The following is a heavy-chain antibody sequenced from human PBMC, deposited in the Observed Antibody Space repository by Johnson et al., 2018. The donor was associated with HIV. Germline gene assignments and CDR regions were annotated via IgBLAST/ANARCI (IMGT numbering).Heavy chain of an antibody. V-gene: IGHV3-33*03. CDR2: IWYDGSEK. Sequence: QVQLVESGGGVVQPGRSLRLSCAASGFTFSSYAMHWVRQVPGKGLEWVAVIWYDGSEKYYVDSVKGRFTISRDNAKNSLYLQMNSLKTEDTAVYYCAKPYCSSSICSFDIWGQGTMVTVSS. D-gene: IGHD2-2*01. CDR1: GFTFSSYA. CDR3: AKPYCSSSICSFDI. J-gene: IGHJ3*02.